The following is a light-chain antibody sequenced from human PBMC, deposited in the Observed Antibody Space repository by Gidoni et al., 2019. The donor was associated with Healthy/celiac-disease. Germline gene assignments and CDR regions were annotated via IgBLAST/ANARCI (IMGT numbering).Light chain of an antibody. CDR1: QGISSY. J-gene: IGKJ4*01. CDR3: QQYYSYPPLT. Sequence: AIRITPSPSSLSASTGDRVTITCRASQGISSYLAWYQQKPGKAPKLLIYAASTVQSGVPSRFSGSGSGTDFTLTISCLQSEDFATYYCQQYYSYPPLTFGGGTKVEIK. CDR2: AAS. V-gene: IGKV1-8*01.